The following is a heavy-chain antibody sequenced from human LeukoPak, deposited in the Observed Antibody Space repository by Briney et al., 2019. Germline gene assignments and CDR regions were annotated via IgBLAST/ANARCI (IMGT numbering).Heavy chain of an antibody. CDR3: ARLGYYDSSGYLTPDY. V-gene: IGHV4-34*01. D-gene: IGHD3-22*01. CDR1: GGPFSGYY. J-gene: IGHJ4*02. Sequence: PSETLSLTCAVYGGPFSGYYWSWIRQPPGKGLEWIGEINHSGSTNYNPSLKSRVTISVDTSMNQFSLKLSSVTAADTAVYYCARLGYYDSSGYLTPDYWGQGTLVTVSS. CDR2: INHSGST.